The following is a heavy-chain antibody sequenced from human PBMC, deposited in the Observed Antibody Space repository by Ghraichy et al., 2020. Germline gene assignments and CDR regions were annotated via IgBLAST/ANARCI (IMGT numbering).Heavy chain of an antibody. CDR1: GFTFSSYA. CDR3: VKHSSKGIIAVAGIGGGAPDY. D-gene: IGHD6-19*01. Sequence: GGSLRLSCSASGFTFSSYAMHWVRQAPGKGLEYVSAISSNGGSTYYADSVKGRFTISRDNSKNTLYLQMSSLRAEDTAVYYCVKHSSKGIIAVAGIGGGAPDYWGQGTLVTVSS. J-gene: IGHJ4*02. CDR2: ISSNGGST. V-gene: IGHV3-64D*06.